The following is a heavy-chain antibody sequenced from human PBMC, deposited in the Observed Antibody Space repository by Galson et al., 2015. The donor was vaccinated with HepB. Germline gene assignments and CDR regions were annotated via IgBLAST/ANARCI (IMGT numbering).Heavy chain of an antibody. D-gene: IGHD2-15*01. Sequence: SLRLSCAASGFTFNLYAISWVRQAPGKGLEWVSVIGSDGDDIHYTDSVNGRFTISRANSNNMVYLQMNSLGVEDTAVYYCSRRRKLYGMDVWGQGTTVTVSS. V-gene: IGHV3-23*01. CDR2: IGSDGDDI. J-gene: IGHJ6*02. CDR1: GFTFNLYA. CDR3: SRRRKLYGMDV.